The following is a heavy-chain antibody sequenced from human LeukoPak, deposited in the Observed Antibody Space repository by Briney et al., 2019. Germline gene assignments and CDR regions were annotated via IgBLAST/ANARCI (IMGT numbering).Heavy chain of an antibody. J-gene: IGHJ5*02. Sequence: SGPALVKPTQTLTLTCTFSGFSLSTSGMRVSWIRQPPGKALEWLARIDWDDDKFYSTSLKTRLTISKDTSKNQVVLTMTNMDPVDTATYYCARSPGYSGGWYNWFDPWGQGALVTVSS. CDR3: ARSPGYSGGWYNWFDP. CDR2: IDWDDDK. V-gene: IGHV2-70*04. CDR1: GFSLSTSGMR. D-gene: IGHD6-19*01.